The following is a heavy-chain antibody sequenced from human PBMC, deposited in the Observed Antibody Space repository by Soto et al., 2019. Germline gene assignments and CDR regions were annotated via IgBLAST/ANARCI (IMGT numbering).Heavy chain of an antibody. D-gene: IGHD6-19*01. CDR2: IDSSGEK. CDR3: ARRHLAVAVSPWFDP. Sequence: QVTLKESGPVLVKPTETLTLRCTVSGLSITDSEMGVSWIRQPPGQPLGWLAHIDSSGEKSYRTFLKSRLAIAKDTSKSQIVLTMTNMDPADTATYYCARRHLAVAVSPWFDPWGQGIPGTVSS. J-gene: IGHJ5*02. CDR1: GLSITDSEMG. V-gene: IGHV2-26*01.